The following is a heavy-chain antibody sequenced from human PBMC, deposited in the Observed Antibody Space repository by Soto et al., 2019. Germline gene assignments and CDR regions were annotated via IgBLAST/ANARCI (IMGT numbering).Heavy chain of an antibody. Sequence: QVQLVQSGAEVKKPGASVKVSCKTSGYTFTSYHISWVRQAPGQGLEWMGWISAYNTNTNYAQKFQGRVTMTTDTSTRTAYMELRSLRSDYSAVYYCARDTPPTDYWCQGTLVTCSS. V-gene: IGHV1-18*01. J-gene: IGHJ4*02. CDR3: ARDTPPTDY. CDR2: ISAYNTNT. CDR1: GYTFTSYH.